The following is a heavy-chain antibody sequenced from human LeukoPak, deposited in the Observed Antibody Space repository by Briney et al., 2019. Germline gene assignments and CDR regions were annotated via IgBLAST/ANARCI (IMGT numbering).Heavy chain of an antibody. CDR3: ARHDYDFWSGYYTVWFDP. Sequence: SETLSLTCGVYGGSFSGYHWTWIRLRPGKGLEWIGDINHSGSTHYNPSLKSRVTISVDTSKNQFSLKLSSVTAADTAVYYCARHDYDFWSGYYTVWFDPWGQGTLVTVSS. D-gene: IGHD3-3*01. CDR2: INHSGST. J-gene: IGHJ5*02. CDR1: GGSFSGYH. V-gene: IGHV4-34*01.